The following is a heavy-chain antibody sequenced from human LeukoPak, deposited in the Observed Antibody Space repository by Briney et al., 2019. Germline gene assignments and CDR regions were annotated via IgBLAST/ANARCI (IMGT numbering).Heavy chain of an antibody. CDR1: GFTFSSYE. CDR2: VSGSGSTI. V-gene: IGHV3-48*03. CDR3: AKVGYTYGYRTPPEYFQH. D-gene: IGHD5-18*01. J-gene: IGHJ1*01. Sequence: GGSLRLSCAASGFTFSSYEMNWVRQAPGKGLEWVSYVSGSGSTIYYADSVKGRFTISRDNAKNSLYLQMNSLRPEDTAVYYCAKVGYTYGYRTPPEYFQHWGQGTLVTVSS.